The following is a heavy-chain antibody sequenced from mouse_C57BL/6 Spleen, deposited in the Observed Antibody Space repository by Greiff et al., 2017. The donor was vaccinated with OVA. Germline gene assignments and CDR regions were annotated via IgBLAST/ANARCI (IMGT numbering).Heavy chain of an antibody. V-gene: IGHV7-3*01. D-gene: IGHD2-4*01. CDR2: IRNKANGYTT. Sequence: EVKVVESGGGLVQPGGSLSLSCAASGFTFTDYYMSWVRQPPGKALEWLGFIRNKANGYTTEYSASVKGRFTISRDNSQSILYLQMNALRAEDSATYYCARSGDYDGYFDVWGTGTTVTVSS. J-gene: IGHJ1*03. CDR3: ARSGDYDGYFDV. CDR1: GFTFTDYY.